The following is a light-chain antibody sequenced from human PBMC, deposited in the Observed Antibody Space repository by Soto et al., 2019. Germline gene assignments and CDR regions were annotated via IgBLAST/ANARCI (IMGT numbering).Light chain of an antibody. J-gene: IGKJ1*01. CDR2: KAS. CDR3: QQYNAYWM. Sequence: DIQMTQSPSTLSASVGDRVTITCRASQSISSWLAWYQQKPGGAPKLLIYKASDLESGVPSRFSGSGSGTEYPLTISSLQPDDFATYYCQQYNAYWMFGQGTKVDI. CDR1: QSISSW. V-gene: IGKV1-5*03.